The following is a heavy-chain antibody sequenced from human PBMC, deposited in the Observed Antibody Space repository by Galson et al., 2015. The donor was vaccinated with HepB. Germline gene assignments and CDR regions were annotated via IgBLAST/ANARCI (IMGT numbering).Heavy chain of an antibody. V-gene: IGHV3-23*01. CDR2: ISDSDGVT. CDR1: GFAFSSYT. CDR3: ETTARWE. Sequence: SLRLSCAASGFAFSSYTMTWVHQAPGKGLEWVSSISDSDGVTYYAESVKGRFTISRDNSNNMVYLHIDSLRVEDTAIYYCETTARWEWGQGTLVTVSS. J-gene: IGHJ4*02. D-gene: IGHD1-26*01.